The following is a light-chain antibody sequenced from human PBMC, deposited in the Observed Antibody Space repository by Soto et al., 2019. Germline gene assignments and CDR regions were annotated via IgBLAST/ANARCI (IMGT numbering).Light chain of an antibody. CDR2: DVS. V-gene: IGLV2-11*01. CDR3: CSYAGRYPHV. Sequence: QSVLTQPRSVSGSPGQSVTISCTGTSSDVGGYNYVSWYQQHPGKAPKLMIYDVSKRPSGVPDRFSGSKSGNTASLTISALQSEYQPHYSCCSYAGRYPHVFGTGTKVTVL. J-gene: IGLJ1*01. CDR1: SSDVGGYNY.